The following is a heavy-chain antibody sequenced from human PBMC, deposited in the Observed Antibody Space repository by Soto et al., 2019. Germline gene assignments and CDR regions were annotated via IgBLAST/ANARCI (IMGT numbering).Heavy chain of an antibody. V-gene: IGHV1-3*01. D-gene: IGHD3-10*01. CDR3: TREGSAPYYYYGMDV. Sequence: ASVKVSCKASGYTFTSYAMHWVRQAPGQRLEWMGWINAGNGNTKYSQKFQGRVTITRDTSASTAYMELRSLRSDDTAVYYCTREGSAPYYYYGMDVWGQGTTVTVS. J-gene: IGHJ6*02. CDR2: INAGNGNT. CDR1: GYTFTSYA.